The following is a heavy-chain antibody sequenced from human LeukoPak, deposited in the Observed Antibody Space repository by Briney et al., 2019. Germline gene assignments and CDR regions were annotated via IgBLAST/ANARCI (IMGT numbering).Heavy chain of an antibody. CDR1: GFTLSIYE. Sequence: GGSLRLSCAASGFTLSIYEMNWVRQAPGKGLEWVSYIRSSGSKIYYTDSVKGRFSISRDNTKNSLYLQMNSLRAEDTAVYYCERETGDYSYDYWGQGTLVTVSS. J-gene: IGHJ4*02. V-gene: IGHV3-48*03. CDR2: IRSSGSKI. D-gene: IGHD4-17*01. CDR3: ERETGDYSYDY.